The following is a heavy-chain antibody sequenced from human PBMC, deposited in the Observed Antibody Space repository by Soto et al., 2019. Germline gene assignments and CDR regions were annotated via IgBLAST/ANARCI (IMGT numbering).Heavy chain of an antibody. V-gene: IGHV3-33*01. J-gene: IGHJ3*02. Sequence: QVQLVESGGGVVQPGRSLRLSCAASGFTFSSYGMHWVRQAPGKGLEWVAVIWYDGSNKYYADSVKGRFTISRDNSKNTLYLQMNSLRAEDTAVYYCARDLDSSGYLDAFDIWGQGTMVTVSS. CDR3: ARDLDSSGYLDAFDI. D-gene: IGHD3-22*01. CDR2: IWYDGSNK. CDR1: GFTFSSYG.